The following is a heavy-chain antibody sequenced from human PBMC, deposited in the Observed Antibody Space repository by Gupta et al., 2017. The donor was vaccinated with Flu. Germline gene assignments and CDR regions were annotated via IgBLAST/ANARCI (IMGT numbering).Heavy chain of an antibody. CDR3: ATVTSGC. CDR2: INPDGSST. CDR1: GFTSSTSY. D-gene: IGHD4-17*01. Sequence: KLVESCGCLVQPGGSLCLSCAASGFTSSTSYLQGGRQPPWKGLVCVSRINPDGSSTTYAEAVKGRFTISRDNAKNTLYLQMNSLGDDDTAVYYCATVTSGCWGQGTLVTVSS. J-gene: IGHJ4*02. V-gene: IGHV3-74*03.